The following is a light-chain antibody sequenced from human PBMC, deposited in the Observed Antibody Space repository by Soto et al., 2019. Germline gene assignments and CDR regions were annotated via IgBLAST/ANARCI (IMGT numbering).Light chain of an antibody. V-gene: IGKV3-11*01. CDR2: DAS. Sequence: EIVLTQSPATLSLSPGERATLSCRASQSVSSYLAWYQQKPGQAPSLLIYDASNRATGIPARFSGSGSWTDFTLTISSPEAEDFAVYYCQQRSNWPPYTFGQGTKLEIK. CDR3: QQRSNWPPYT. J-gene: IGKJ2*01. CDR1: QSVSSY.